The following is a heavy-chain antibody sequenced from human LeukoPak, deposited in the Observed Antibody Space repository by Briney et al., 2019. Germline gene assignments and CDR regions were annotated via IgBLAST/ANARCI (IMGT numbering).Heavy chain of an antibody. J-gene: IGHJ4*02. D-gene: IGHD6-13*01. CDR3: ARDQAPLAAAGTLDH. V-gene: IGHV3-30*04. CDR1: GFTFSSYA. Sequence: SGRSLRLSCAASGFTFSSYAMHWVRQAPGKGLEWVAVISYDGSNKYYADSVKGRFTISRDNSKNTLYLQMNSLRAEDTAVYHCARDQAPLAAAGTLDHWGQGTLATVSS. CDR2: ISYDGSNK.